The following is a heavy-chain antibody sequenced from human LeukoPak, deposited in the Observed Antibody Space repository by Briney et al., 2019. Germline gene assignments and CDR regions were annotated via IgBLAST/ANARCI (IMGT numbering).Heavy chain of an antibody. CDR3: ARLVVAATEYYFDY. Sequence: KPGESLKISCKGSGYSSTSYWIGWVRQMPGKGLEWMGIIYPGDSDTRYSPSFQGQVTISADKSISTAYLRWSSLKASDTAMYYCARLVVAATEYYFDYWGQGTLVTVSS. J-gene: IGHJ4*02. CDR1: GYSSTSYW. CDR2: IYPGDSDT. V-gene: IGHV5-51*03. D-gene: IGHD2-15*01.